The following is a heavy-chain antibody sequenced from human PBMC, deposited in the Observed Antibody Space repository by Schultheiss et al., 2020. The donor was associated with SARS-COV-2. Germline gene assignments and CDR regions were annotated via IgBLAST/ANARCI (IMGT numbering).Heavy chain of an antibody. CDR2: IYTSGST. CDR1: GGSISSGDYY. J-gene: IGHJ4*02. V-gene: IGHV4-61*02. D-gene: IGHD5-18*01. CDR3: ARERGLDSYGHYYFDY. Sequence: SETLSLTCTVSGGSISSGDYYWSWIRQPAGKGLEWIGRIYTSGSTNYNPSLKSRVTISVDTSKNQFSLKLSSVTAADTAVYYCARERGLDSYGHYYFDYWGQGTLVTVSS.